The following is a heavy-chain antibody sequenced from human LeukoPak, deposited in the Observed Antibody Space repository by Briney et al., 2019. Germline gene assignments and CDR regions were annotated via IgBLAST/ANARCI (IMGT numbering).Heavy chain of an antibody. V-gene: IGHV5-51*01. D-gene: IGHD3-16*01. J-gene: IGHJ4*02. CDR1: GYSFTSYW. CDR2: IYPGDSDT. CDR3: ARRAIMITFGGVMGLFDY. Sequence: GESLKISCKGSGYSFTSYWIGWVRQMPGKGLEWMGIIYPGDSDTRYSPSFQGQVTISADKSISTAYLQWSSLKASGTAMYYCARRAIMITFGGVMGLFDYWGQGTLVTVSS.